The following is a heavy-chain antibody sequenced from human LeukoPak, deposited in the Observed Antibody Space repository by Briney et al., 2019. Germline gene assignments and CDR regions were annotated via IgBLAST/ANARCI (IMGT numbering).Heavy chain of an antibody. CDR2: ISGSGGST. D-gene: IGHD3-22*01. V-gene: IGHV3-23*01. CDR3: AKDITMIVVVSGNAFGI. J-gene: IGHJ3*02. Sequence: PGGSLRLSCAASGFTFSSYAMSWVRQAPGKGLEWVSDISGSGGSTYYADSVKGRFTISRDNSKNTLYLQMNSLRAEDTAVYYCAKDITMIVVVSGNAFGIWGQGTMVTVSS. CDR1: GFTFSSYA.